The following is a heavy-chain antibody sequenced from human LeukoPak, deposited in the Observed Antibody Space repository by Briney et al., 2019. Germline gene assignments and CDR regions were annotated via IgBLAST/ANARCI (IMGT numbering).Heavy chain of an antibody. CDR3: ASLEVVVTAIHSWYFDL. V-gene: IGHV4-4*02. J-gene: IGHJ2*01. Sequence: PSETLSLTCAVSGGSISSSNWWSWVRPPPGKGLEWIGEIYHSGSTNYNPSLKSRVTISVDKSKNQFSLKLSSVTAADTAVYYCASLEVVVTAIHSWYFDLWGRGTLVTVSS. CDR1: GGSISSSNW. D-gene: IGHD2-21*02. CDR2: IYHSGST.